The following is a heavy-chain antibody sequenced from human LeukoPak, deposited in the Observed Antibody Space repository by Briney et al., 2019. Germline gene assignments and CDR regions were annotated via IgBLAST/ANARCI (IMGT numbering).Heavy chain of an antibody. CDR1: GGSISSTSYY. Sequence: SETLSLTCTVSGGSISSTSYYWGWIRQSPGKGLEWIGSISYSGSTYYNPSLKSRVTISVDTSKNQFSLRLISVTAADTAVYSCARLLSSGFDIWGHGTMVTVSS. CDR2: ISYSGST. V-gene: IGHV4-39*01. D-gene: IGHD6-19*01. J-gene: IGHJ3*02. CDR3: ARLLSSGFDI.